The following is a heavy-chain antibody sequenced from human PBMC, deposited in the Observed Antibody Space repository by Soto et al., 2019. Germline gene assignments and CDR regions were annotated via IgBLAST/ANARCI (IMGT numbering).Heavy chain of an antibody. Sequence: GASVKVSCKASGYTFTNYGISWVRQAPGQGLEWMGWISAYNGNTDYAQKLQGRVTMTTDTSTSTAYMELRSLRSDDTAVYYCATDHYDGSGYYRFDYWGQGTLVTVSS. J-gene: IGHJ4*02. CDR1: GYTFTNYG. CDR2: ISAYNGNT. D-gene: IGHD3-22*01. CDR3: ATDHYDGSGYYRFDY. V-gene: IGHV1-18*01.